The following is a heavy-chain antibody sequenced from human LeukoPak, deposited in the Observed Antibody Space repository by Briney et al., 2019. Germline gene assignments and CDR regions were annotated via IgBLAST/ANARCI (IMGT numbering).Heavy chain of an antibody. CDR2: ISYDGSNK. CDR3: AKQQTAIVGSSIFDY. J-gene: IGHJ4*02. V-gene: IGHV3-30*18. CDR1: GFTFSSYG. D-gene: IGHD5-18*01. Sequence: PGGSLRLSCAASGFTFSSYGMHWVRQAPGKGLEWVAVISYDGSNKYYADSVKGRFTISRDNSKNTLYLQMNSLRAEDTAVYYCAKQQTAIVGSSIFDYWGQGTLVTVSS.